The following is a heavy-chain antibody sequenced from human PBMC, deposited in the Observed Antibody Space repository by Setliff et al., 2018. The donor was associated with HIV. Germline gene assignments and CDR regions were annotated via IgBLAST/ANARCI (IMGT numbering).Heavy chain of an antibody. D-gene: IGHD3-22*01. CDR3: TRDGLYDSNGYEYFQL. V-gene: IGHV1-69*13. CDR2: IIPIFGTA. Sequence: SVKVSCKASGGTLNKYVISWVRQAPGQGLEWMGGIIPIFGTANYAQKFQGRVSITADESTSTAYMVLSSLRSEDTAVYYCTRDGLYDSNGYEYFQLWGQGTLVTVSS. J-gene: IGHJ1*01. CDR1: GGTLNKYV.